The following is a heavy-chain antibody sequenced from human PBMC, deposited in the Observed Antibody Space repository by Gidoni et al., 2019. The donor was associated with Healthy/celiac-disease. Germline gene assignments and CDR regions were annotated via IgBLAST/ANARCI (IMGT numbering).Heavy chain of an antibody. V-gene: IGHV3-30*18. CDR3: AKEYYGGKGYYYYGMDV. J-gene: IGHJ6*02. CDR2: ISYDGSNK. D-gene: IGHD4-17*01. Sequence: QVQLVESGGGVVQPGRSLRLSCAASGFTFSSYGMHWVRQAPGKGLEWVAVISYDGSNKYYADSVKGRFTISRDKSKNTLYLQMNSLRAEDTAVYYCAKEYYGGKGYYYYGMDVWGQGTTVTVSS. CDR1: GFTFSSYG.